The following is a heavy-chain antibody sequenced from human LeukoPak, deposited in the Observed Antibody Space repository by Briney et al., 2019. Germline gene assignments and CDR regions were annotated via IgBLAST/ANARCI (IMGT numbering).Heavy chain of an antibody. Sequence: ASVKVSCKASGYTFTSYDINWVRQATGQGLEWMGWMNPNSGNTGYAQKFQGRVTMTRNTSMSTAYMELSSLRSEDTAVYYCARVYPMIVMDYFDYWGQGTLVTVSS. V-gene: IGHV1-8*01. CDR3: ARVYPMIVMDYFDY. J-gene: IGHJ4*02. CDR2: MNPNSGNT. CDR1: GYTFTSYD. D-gene: IGHD3-22*01.